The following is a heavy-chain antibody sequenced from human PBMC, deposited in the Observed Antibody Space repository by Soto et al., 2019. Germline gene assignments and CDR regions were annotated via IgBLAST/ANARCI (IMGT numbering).Heavy chain of an antibody. J-gene: IGHJ6*02. CDR1: GYTFTSYG. V-gene: IGHV1-18*01. CDR2: ISAYNGNT. CDR3: ARGGGAVYSSGWYFTGCMDV. Sequence: QVQLVQSGAEVKKPGASVKVSCKASGYTFTSYGISWVRQAPGQGLEWMGWISAYNGNTNYAQKLQGRVTMTTDTSTSTAYMGLRSLRSDDTVVYYCARGGGAVYSSGWYFTGCMDVWCQGTTVTVSS. D-gene: IGHD6-19*01.